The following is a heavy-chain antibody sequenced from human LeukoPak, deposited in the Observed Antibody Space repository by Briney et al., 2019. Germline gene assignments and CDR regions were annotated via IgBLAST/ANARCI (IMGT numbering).Heavy chain of an antibody. J-gene: IGHJ5*02. V-gene: IGHV5-51*01. CDR1: GYSFTSYW. D-gene: IGHD6-6*01. CDR2: IYPGDSDT. Sequence: GESLKISCKGSGYSFTSYWIGWVRQMPGKGLEWMGIIYPGDSDTRYSPSFQGQVSISADKSISTAYLQWSSLKASDTAMYYCARQGDSSSTRGWFDPWGQGTLVTVSS. CDR3: ARQGDSSSTRGWFDP.